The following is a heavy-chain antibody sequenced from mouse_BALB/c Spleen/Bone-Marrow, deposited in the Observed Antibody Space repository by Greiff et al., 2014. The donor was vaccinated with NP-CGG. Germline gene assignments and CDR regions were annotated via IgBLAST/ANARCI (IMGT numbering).Heavy chain of an antibody. J-gene: IGHJ4*01. V-gene: IGHV1S81*02. CDR3: ARDGNYRYAIDY. Sequence: VQLQQSGAELVKPGASVKLSCMASGFTFTSYWIHWVKQRPGQGPEWIGEINPSNGRTNYNEKFKSKATLTEDKSSSTAYMQLSSLTSEDSAVYYCARDGNYRYAIDYWGQGTSVTVSS. CDR1: GFTFTSYW. D-gene: IGHD2-1*01. CDR2: INPSNGRT.